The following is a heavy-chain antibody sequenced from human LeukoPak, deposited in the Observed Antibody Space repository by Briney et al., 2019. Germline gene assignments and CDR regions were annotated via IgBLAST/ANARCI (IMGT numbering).Heavy chain of an antibody. CDR1: GGSIDSSNYY. J-gene: IGHJ4*02. CDR2: IYYTGTN. V-gene: IGHV4-39*01. D-gene: IGHD6-19*01. CDR3: ARPDISGWTYYFDY. Sequence: SETLSLTCTVSGGSIDSSNYYWAWIRQPPGKGLEWIVNIYYTGTNNCNPSLKRRVTISVDTSKSQFSLKLSSVTAADTAVYYCARPDISGWTYYFDYWGQGTLVTVSS.